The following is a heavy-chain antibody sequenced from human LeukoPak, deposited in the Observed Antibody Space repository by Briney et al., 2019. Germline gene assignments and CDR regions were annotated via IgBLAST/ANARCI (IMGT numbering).Heavy chain of an antibody. CDR3: ATVSRFGLAMGY. D-gene: IGHD3/OR15-3a*01. Sequence: ASVKVSCKASGYTFTGYYMHWVRQAPGKGLEWMGGFDPEDGETIYAQKFQGRVTMTEDTSTDTAYMELSSLRSEDTAVYYCATVSRFGLAMGYWGQGTLVTVSS. CDR2: FDPEDGET. J-gene: IGHJ4*02. CDR1: GYTFTGYY. V-gene: IGHV1-24*01.